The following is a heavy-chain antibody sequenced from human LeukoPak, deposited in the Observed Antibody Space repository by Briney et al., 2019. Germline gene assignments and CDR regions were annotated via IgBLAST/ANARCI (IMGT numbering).Heavy chain of an antibody. CDR2: IYYSGST. D-gene: IGHD3-9*01. CDR3: ARSYYDILTGPGGFDI. J-gene: IGHJ3*02. Sequence: KASQTLSLTCTVSGVSISSGDYYWRWIRQPPGKGLEWSGYIYYSGSTYYNPSLKSRFTISVDTSKNQFSLKLSSVTAADTAVYYCARSYYDILTGPGGFDIWGQGTMVTVSS. V-gene: IGHV4-30-4*01. CDR1: GVSISSGDYY.